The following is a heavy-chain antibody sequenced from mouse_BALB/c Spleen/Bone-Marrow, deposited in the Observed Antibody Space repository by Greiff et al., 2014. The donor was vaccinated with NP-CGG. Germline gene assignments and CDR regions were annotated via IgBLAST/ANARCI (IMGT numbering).Heavy chain of an antibody. CDR3: ARNGNYRYAMDY. D-gene: IGHD2-1*01. Sequence: VKLVESGPELVKPGALVKISCKASGYTFTSYDINWVKQRPGQGLEWIGWIYPGDGSTKYNEKFKGKATLTADKSSSIAYMQLSSLTSENSAVYFCARNGNYRYAMDYWGQGTSVTVSS. CDR2: IYPGDGST. CDR1: GYTFTSYD. V-gene: IGHV1S56*01. J-gene: IGHJ4*01.